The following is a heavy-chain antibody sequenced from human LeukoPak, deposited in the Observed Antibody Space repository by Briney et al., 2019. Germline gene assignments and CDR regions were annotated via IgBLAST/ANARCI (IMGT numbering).Heavy chain of an antibody. CDR2: IYSGGST. D-gene: IGHD3-10*01. CDR1: GFTVSSNY. J-gene: IGHJ2*01. CDR3: ARAGGDYGSGRKPLDL. V-gene: IGHV3-53*05. Sequence: GGSLRLSCAASGFTVSSNYMSWVRQAPGKGLEWVSVIYSGGSTYYADSVKGRFTISRDNSKNTLYLQMNSLRAEDTAVYYCARAGGDYGSGRKPLDLWGRGTLVTVSS.